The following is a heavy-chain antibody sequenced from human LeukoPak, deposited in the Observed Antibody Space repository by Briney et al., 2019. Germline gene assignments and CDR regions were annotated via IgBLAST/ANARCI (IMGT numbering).Heavy chain of an antibody. V-gene: IGHV3-48*02. J-gene: IGHJ4*02. D-gene: IGHD1-26*01. CDR2: ITSSSDSI. CDR1: GFTFSAYS. CDR3: ARDPGYSRPSSYGYFDH. Sequence: PGGSLRLSCATSGFTFSAYSMIWARQTPGKGLECLSYITSSSDSIHYADSVRGRFTVSRDNAKNSLYLQMNSLRDEDTAVYYCARDPGYSRPSSYGYFDHWGQGTLATVSS.